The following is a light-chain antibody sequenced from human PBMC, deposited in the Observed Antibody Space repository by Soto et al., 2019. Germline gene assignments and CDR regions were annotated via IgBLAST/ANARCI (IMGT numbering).Light chain of an antibody. CDR1: SSDVGAYNY. CDR3: PAYATSNPSVL. CDR2: PVN. Sequence: QSVLTQPPSAARSPGQSVTMSCTGTSSDVGAYNYLSWYHRHPANAPKLIIYPVNWPPSWAPDRFSVSKSSPTAYLPVPRLPPPDEPAYHSPAYATSNPSVLFGGGTQRAVL. J-gene: IGLJ2*01. V-gene: IGLV2-8*02.